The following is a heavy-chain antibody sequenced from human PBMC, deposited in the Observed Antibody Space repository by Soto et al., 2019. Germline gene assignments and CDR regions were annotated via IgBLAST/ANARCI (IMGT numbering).Heavy chain of an antibody. CDR3: GSCGRRIAARRYYYNGEDV. V-gene: IGHV1-2*04. CDR2: INPNSGGT. D-gene: IGHD6-6*01. Sequence: GASVKVSCKASGYTFTGYYMHWVRQAPGQGLEWMGWINPNSGGTNYAQMFQGWVTMTRDTSISTAYMELSRLRSDDTAVHYCGSCGRRIAARRYYYNGEDVRGQGTRVTLS. CDR1: GYTFTGYY. J-gene: IGHJ6*02.